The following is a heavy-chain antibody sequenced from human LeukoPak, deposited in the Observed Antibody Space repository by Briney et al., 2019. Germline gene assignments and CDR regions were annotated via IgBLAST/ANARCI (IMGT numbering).Heavy chain of an antibody. CDR2: FDPEDGET. CDR1: GYTLTELS. Sequence: ASVKVSCKVSGYTLTELSMHWVRQAPGKGLEWMGGFDPEDGETIYAQKFQGRVTMTEDTSTDTAYMELSSLRSEDTAVYYCAIAFAAAGAFDYWGQGTLVTVSP. V-gene: IGHV1-24*01. CDR3: AIAFAAAGAFDY. D-gene: IGHD6-13*01. J-gene: IGHJ4*02.